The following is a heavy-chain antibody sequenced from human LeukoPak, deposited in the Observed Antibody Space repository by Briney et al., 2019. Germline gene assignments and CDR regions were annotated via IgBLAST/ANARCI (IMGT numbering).Heavy chain of an antibody. J-gene: IGHJ4*02. Sequence: SQTLSLTCTVSGGSITSGGYYWSWIRQHPGQGLEWIGYIYYSGSTYYNPSLKSRVTISVDASKNQFSLKLNSVTAADTAVYYCARQVYISGSLFDYWGQGTLVTVSS. D-gene: IGHD3-10*01. CDR3: ARQVYISGSLFDY. CDR1: GGSITSGGYY. CDR2: IYYSGST. V-gene: IGHV4-31*03.